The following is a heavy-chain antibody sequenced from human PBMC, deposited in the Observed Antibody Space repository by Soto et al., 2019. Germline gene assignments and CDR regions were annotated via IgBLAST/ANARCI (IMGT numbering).Heavy chain of an antibody. CDR2: IKEDGTET. CDR3: ARDPDLV. V-gene: IGHV3-7*01. Sequence: EVHLVESGGGLVQPGESLSLSCAASGFIFSTYWMTWVRQAPGKGLEWVANIKEDGTETHYVDSVKGRFTISRDNAKNSLYLKMNSLTTEDTAVYYCARDPDLVWGQGTLVTVSS. J-gene: IGHJ4*02. CDR1: GFIFSTYW.